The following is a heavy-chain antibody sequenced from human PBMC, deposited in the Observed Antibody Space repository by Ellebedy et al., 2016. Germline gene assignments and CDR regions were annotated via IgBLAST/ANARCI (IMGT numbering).Heavy chain of an antibody. V-gene: IGHV3-7*01. CDR1: GFTFSSYA. CDR3: AKYYYYYMDV. Sequence: AGSLRLSXAASGFTFSSYAMSWVRQAPGKGLEWVANIKQDGSEKYYVDSVKGRFTISRDNAKNSLYLQMNSLRAEDTAVYYCAKYYYYYMDVWGKGTTVTVSS. J-gene: IGHJ6*03. CDR2: IKQDGSEK. D-gene: IGHD6-6*01.